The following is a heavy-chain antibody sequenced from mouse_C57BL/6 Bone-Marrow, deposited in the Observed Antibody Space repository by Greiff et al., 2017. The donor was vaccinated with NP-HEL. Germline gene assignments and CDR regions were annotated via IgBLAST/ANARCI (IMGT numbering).Heavy chain of an antibody. Sequence: VMLVESGAELAKPGASVKLSCKASGYTFTSYWMHWVKQRPGQGLEWIGYINPSSGYTKYNQKFKDKATLTADKSSSTAYMQLSSLTYEDSAVYYCARSTTVVARGFAYWGQGTLVTVSA. CDR3: ARSTTVVARGFAY. V-gene: IGHV1-7*01. CDR2: INPSSGYT. J-gene: IGHJ3*01. D-gene: IGHD1-1*01. CDR1: GYTFTSYW.